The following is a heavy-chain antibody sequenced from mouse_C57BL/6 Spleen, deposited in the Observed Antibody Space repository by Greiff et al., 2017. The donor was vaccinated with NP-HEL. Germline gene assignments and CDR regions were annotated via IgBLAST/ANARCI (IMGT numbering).Heavy chain of an antibody. CDR2: IDPSDSYT. D-gene: IGHD3-2*01. V-gene: IGHV1-69*01. Sequence: QVQLQQPGAELVMPGASVKLSCKASGYTFTSYWMHWVKQRPGQGLEWIGEIDPSDSYTNYNQKFKGKSTLTVDKSSSTAYMQLSSLTSEDSAVYYCARFETALDDWGQGTTLTVSS. J-gene: IGHJ2*01. CDR1: GYTFTSYW. CDR3: ARFETALDD.